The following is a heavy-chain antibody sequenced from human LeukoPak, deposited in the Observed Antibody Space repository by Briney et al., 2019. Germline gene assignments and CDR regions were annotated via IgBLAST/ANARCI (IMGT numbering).Heavy chain of an antibody. Sequence: SETLSLTCTVSGGSISSGSYYWSWIRQPAGKGLEWIGRIYTSGSTNYNPSLKSRVTISVDTSKNQFSLKLSSVTAADTALYYCARTYVSLYGFDVWGQGTTVTVSS. V-gene: IGHV4-61*02. CDR1: GGSISSGSYY. D-gene: IGHD3-16*01. CDR2: IYTSGST. CDR3: ARTYVSLYGFDV. J-gene: IGHJ6*02.